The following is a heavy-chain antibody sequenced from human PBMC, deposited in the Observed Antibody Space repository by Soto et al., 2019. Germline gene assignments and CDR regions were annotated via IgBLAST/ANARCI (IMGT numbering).Heavy chain of an antibody. J-gene: IGHJ6*02. CDR3: ARGRGYSGDDHYYYFDMDV. Sequence: SVKVSCKASGGTFNNYPITWVRQAPGEGLEWMGGSIPIFGTANYAQKFQGRVTVSVDESTSTAYMELSSLRSEGTAVYYCARGRGYSGDDHYYYFDMDVWGQGTTVTVSS. CDR1: GGTFNNYP. CDR2: SIPIFGTA. V-gene: IGHV1-69*13. D-gene: IGHD5-12*01.